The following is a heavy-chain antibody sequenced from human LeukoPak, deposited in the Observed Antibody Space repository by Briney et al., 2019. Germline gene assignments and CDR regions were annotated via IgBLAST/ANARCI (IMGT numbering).Heavy chain of an antibody. Sequence: GGSLRLSCAASGFTFSAYGMHWVRQAPGKGLDWVAFIQYDGRNTHYVDSVKGRFTISRDESKKMLYLQMDSLRAQDTAVYYCAKATGYDYGSWFDPWGQGTPVTVSS. CDR2: IQYDGRNT. D-gene: IGHD5-12*01. CDR3: AKATGYDYGSWFDP. CDR1: GFTFSAYG. J-gene: IGHJ5*02. V-gene: IGHV3-30*02.